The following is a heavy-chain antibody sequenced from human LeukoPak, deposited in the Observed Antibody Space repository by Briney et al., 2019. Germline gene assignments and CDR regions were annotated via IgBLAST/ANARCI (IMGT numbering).Heavy chain of an antibody. Sequence: ASVKVSCKASGYTFTGYYMHWVRQAPGQGLEWMGWINPNSGGTNYEQKIQGRVTMTTDTSTSTAYMELRSLRSDDTAVYYCARDPKYYDYVWGSYRRDLDAFDIWDQGTMVTVSS. CDR3: ARDPKYYDYVWGSYRRDLDAFDI. CDR1: GYTFTGYY. D-gene: IGHD3-16*02. CDR2: INPNSGGT. J-gene: IGHJ3*02. V-gene: IGHV1-2*02.